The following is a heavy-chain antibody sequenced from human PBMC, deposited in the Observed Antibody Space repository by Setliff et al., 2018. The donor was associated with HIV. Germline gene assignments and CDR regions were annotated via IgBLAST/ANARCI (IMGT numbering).Heavy chain of an antibody. J-gene: IGHJ1*01. Sequence: PSETLSLTCAVYGGSFSGYYWSWIRQLPGKGLECIGEINHSGSTNHNPSLKSRVTISVDTSKNQFSLKLSSVTAADTAVFYCARGPYAEYFQEWGQGTLVTVSS. CDR1: GGSFSGYY. V-gene: IGHV4-34*01. CDR3: ARGPYAEYFQE. CDR2: INHSGST.